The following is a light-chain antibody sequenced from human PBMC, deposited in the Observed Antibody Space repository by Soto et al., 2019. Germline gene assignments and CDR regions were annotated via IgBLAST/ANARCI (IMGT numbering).Light chain of an antibody. J-gene: IGKJ2*01. V-gene: IGKV1-39*01. CDR3: HQYNTYFRT. Sequence: DIQMTQSPSSLSASVGDRVTITCRASQSISSYLNWYQQKPGKAPKLLIYAASSLQSGVPSRFSGSGSGTDFTLTISSLQPEDFATYYCHQYNTYFRTFGQGTKVDIK. CDR2: AAS. CDR1: QSISSY.